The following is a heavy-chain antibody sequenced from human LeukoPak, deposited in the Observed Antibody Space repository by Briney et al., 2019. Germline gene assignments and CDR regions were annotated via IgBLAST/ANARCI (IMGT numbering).Heavy chain of an antibody. Sequence: GASVKVSCKASGGTFSGYAISWVRQPPGQGLEWMGRIFPIFATANYAQKFQGRVTITADESTSTAYMELSSLRSEDTAVYYCARESGGYEAYFDYGGHGIPVTVSS. CDR2: IFPIFATA. CDR3: ARESGGYEAYFDY. CDR1: GGTFSGYA. D-gene: IGHD1-26*01. J-gene: IGHJ4*01. V-gene: IGHV1-69*13.